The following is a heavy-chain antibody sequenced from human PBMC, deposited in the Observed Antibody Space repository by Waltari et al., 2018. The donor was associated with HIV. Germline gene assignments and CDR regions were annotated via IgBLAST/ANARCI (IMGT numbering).Heavy chain of an antibody. Sequence: QVQLQQWGAGLLKPSETLSLTCAVYGEPFDGYYWSWIRQPPGKGLEWMGEINHRRNTNTNPSLKSRLTMSVDASKNQFSLNLNSVTAADTGVYYCARRALWLRPVYYFDYWGQGALVTVSS. CDR1: GEPFDGYY. CDR2: INHRRNT. V-gene: IGHV4-34*01. J-gene: IGHJ4*02. CDR3: ARRALWLRPVYYFDY. D-gene: IGHD5-12*01.